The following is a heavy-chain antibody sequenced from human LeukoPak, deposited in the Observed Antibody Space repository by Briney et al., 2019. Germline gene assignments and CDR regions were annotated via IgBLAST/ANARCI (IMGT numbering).Heavy chain of an antibody. CDR3: LRTTLGPAGAIDY. D-gene: IGHD2-2*01. V-gene: IGHV3-74*01. Sequence: PGGSLRLSCAASGFTFSSYWMHWVRQAPGKGLVWVSRINTDGRNVTYAELVKGRFTISRDNAKNTLYLQMNSLRAEDTAVYYCLRTTLGPAGAIDYWGQGTLVAVSS. CDR1: GFTFSSYW. J-gene: IGHJ4*02. CDR2: INTDGRNV.